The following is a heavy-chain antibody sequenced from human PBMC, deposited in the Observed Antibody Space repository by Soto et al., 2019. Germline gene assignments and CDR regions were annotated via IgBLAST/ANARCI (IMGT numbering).Heavy chain of an antibody. V-gene: IGHV3-74*01. CDR2: IGGGGHIT. CDR3: ARDRGNPESFET. Sequence: EVRLVESGGGLVQPGESLRLSCAASGFNFSPFWMHWVRQAPGKGLEWISHIGGGGHITIYADSVKGRFTISRDDAKNTLYLQMNSLSTEDTAVYYCARDRGNPESFETWGQGTMVTVSS. CDR1: GFNFSPFW. D-gene: IGHD3-10*01. J-gene: IGHJ3*02.